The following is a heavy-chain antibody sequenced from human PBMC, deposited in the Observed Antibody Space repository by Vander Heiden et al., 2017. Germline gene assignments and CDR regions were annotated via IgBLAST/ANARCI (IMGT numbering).Heavy chain of an antibody. J-gene: IGHJ3*01. D-gene: IGHD3-10*01. CDR1: GFPFDDYG. CDR3: ARTRTSLWFDAFDF. Sequence: EVQLVESGGGVVRPGGSLRLSCAASGFPFDDYGMSWVRQAPGKGLEWVSGISWNAGSTGYADSVKGQFTISRDNAKNSLYLQMNSLRAEDTALYHCARTRTSLWFDAFDFWGQGTMVTVSS. CDR2: ISWNAGST. V-gene: IGHV3-20*01.